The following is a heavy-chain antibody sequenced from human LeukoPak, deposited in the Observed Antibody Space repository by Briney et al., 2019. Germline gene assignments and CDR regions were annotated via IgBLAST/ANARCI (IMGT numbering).Heavy chain of an antibody. D-gene: IGHD5-24*01. V-gene: IGHV3-7*03. CDR2: IKQDGSEK. J-gene: IGHJ4*02. CDR1: GFTFSSYW. Sequence: GGSLRLSCAASGFTFSSYWMSWVRQAPGKGLEWVANIKQDGSEKYYVDSVKGRFTISRDNAKNSLYLQMNSLRAEDTAVYYCARGRFRDGYNSAYLDYWGQGTLVTVPS. CDR3: ARGRFRDGYNSAYLDY.